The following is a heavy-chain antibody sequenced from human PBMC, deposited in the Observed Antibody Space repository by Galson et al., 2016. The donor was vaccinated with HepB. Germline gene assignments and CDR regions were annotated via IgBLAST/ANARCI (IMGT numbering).Heavy chain of an antibody. D-gene: IGHD3-16*01. V-gene: IGHV2-70*04. CDR3: ARILGDKTKDGVRYFGMDV. CDR1: WFSLSSSGMG. J-gene: IGHJ6*02. CDR2: IDWDDEK. Sequence: PALVKPTQTLTLTCTFSWFSLSSSGMGVNWIRQPPGKALEWLARIDWDDEKFYSISLKTRLTISKDTSKKQVVLTMTNMDPVDTATYYCARILGDKTKDGVRYFGMDVWGQGTTVTVS.